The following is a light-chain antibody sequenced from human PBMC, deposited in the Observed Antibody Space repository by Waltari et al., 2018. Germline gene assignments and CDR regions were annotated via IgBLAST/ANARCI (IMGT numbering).Light chain of an antibody. CDR2: VNSDGTH. Sequence: QLVLTQSPSASASVGASVRLTCTLSSGLRTYAIAWHQHQPEKGPRSLMKVNSDGTHNKGDGCPDRFSGSSSGTGRYLTISSLQPEDEADYYCQTWGLGYVIFGGGTKLTVL. CDR3: QTWGLGYVI. V-gene: IGLV4-69*01. J-gene: IGLJ2*01. CDR1: SGLRTYA.